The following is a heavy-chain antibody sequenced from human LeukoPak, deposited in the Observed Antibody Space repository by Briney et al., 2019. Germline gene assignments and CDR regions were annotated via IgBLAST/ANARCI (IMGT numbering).Heavy chain of an antibody. CDR2: ISGGSGTT. V-gene: IGHV3-23*01. CDR1: GFTFSSYA. J-gene: IGHJ6*02. Sequence: GGSLRLSCAASGFTFSSYAMSWVRQAPGKGLEWVSTISGGSGTTYYADSVQGRFTISRDNSKNTLYLQMNSLRAEDTAMYYCARSKAAADPYYHYYGMDVWGQGTTVTVSS. CDR3: ARSKAAADPYYHYYGMDV. D-gene: IGHD6-13*01.